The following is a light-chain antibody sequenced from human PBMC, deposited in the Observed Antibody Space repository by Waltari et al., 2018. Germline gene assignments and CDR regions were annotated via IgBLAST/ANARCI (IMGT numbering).Light chain of an antibody. CDR3: GTWDSTLSAPV. CDR1: NPNIGNNY. CDR2: DNN. J-gene: IGLJ3*02. V-gene: IGLV1-51*01. Sequence: QSVLTQPPSVSAAPGQKVTIPCSGSNPNIGNNYVSWYQQLPGTAPKLLIYDNNKRPSGVPDRFSGSKSGTSATLGITGLQAGDEANYYCGTWDSTLSAPVFGGGTRLTVL.